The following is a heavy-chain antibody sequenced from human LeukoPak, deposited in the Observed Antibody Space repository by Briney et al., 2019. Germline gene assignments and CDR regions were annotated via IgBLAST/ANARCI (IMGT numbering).Heavy chain of an antibody. D-gene: IGHD4-17*01. CDR1: GYTFTSYG. V-gene: IGHV1-18*01. CDR3: ARESYGDLDY. J-gene: IGHJ4*02. Sequence: ASVKVSCKASGYTFTSYGISWVRQAPGQGLEWMGWISAYNGNTNYAQKFQGRVTITRDTSASTAYMELGSLRSEDTAVYYCARESYGDLDYWGQGTLVTVSS. CDR2: ISAYNGNT.